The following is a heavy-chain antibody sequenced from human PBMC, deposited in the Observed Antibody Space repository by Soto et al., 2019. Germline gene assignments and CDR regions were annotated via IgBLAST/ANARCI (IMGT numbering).Heavy chain of an antibody. CDR3: AAGRDNSNLDY. CDR1: GGSVSNGDYY. D-gene: IGHD4-4*01. Sequence: QVQLQESGPGLVKPSQTLSLTCTVSGGSVSNGDYYCTWIRQPPGKGLEWLGYIYYSGTTYYNPSLKSRVNISLDRSKNQFSLNLNSVTAADTAVYYCAAGRDNSNLDYWGQGSLVIVSS. V-gene: IGHV4-30-4*01. CDR2: IYYSGTT. J-gene: IGHJ4*02.